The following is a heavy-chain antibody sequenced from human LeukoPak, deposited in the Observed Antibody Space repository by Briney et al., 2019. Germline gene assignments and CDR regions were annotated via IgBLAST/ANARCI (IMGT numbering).Heavy chain of an antibody. CDR3: ARRGDYRNFDY. V-gene: IGHV3-23*01. CDR1: GFTFSNYG. J-gene: IGHJ4*02. D-gene: IGHD4-17*01. CDR2: ISGSGGST. Sequence: GGSLRLSCAASGFTFSNYGVSWVRQAPGKGLEWVSTISGSGGSTYYPDSVKGRFTISRDKSKNTVYLQMNSLRAEDAAVYYCARRGDYRNFDYWGQRTLVTVSS.